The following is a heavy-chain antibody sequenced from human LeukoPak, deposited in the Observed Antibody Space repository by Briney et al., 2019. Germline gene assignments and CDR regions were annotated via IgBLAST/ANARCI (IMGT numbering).Heavy chain of an antibody. V-gene: IGHV4-34*01. J-gene: IGHJ4*02. CDR2: INHSGST. CDR3: ARAALAWGATPVGY. CDR1: GGSFSGYY. Sequence: SETLSFTCAVYGGSFSGYYWSWIRQPPGKGLEWIGEINHSGSTNYNPSLKSRVTISVDTSKNQFSLKLSSVTAADTAVYYCARAALAWGATPVGYWGQGTLVTVSS. D-gene: IGHD1-26*01.